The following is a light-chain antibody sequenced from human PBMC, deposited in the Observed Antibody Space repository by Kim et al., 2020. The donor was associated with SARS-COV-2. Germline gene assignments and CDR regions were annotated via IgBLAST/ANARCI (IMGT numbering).Light chain of an antibody. CDR2: GAS. Sequence: EIVMTQSPATLSVSPGERASLSCRASQSVGSNLAWYQKKPGQAPRLLIFGASTRATGVPARFSGSGSGTEFTLAISSLQCEDSAVYYCQQYDMRPPWTFGQGTKVDIK. V-gene: IGKV3-15*01. CDR1: QSVGSN. J-gene: IGKJ1*01. CDR3: QQYDMRPPWT.